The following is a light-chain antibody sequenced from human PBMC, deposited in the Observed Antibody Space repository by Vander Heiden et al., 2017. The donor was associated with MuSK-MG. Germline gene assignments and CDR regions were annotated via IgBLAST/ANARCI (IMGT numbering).Light chain of an antibody. Sequence: QSALTQPASVSGSPGQSITISCTGTSSDVGGYKYVSWYQQHPGKAPKLIIYDVTYRPSGVSIRFSGSKSGNTASLAISGLLVEDEADYYCSSYSSVSTYVFGTGTKVTVL. CDR3: SSYSSVSTYV. J-gene: IGLJ1*01. V-gene: IGLV2-14*01. CDR1: SSDVGGYKY. CDR2: DVT.